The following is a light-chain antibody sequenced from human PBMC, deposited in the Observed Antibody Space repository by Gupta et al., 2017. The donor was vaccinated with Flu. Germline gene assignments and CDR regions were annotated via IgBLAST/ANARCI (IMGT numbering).Light chain of an antibody. J-gene: IGKJ4*01. Sequence: SCKSSQSLVHSSNNKNYLAWYRQKPGQPPKVLIYWASTRESGVPDRFSGSGSGTDFTLTISSLQAEDVAVYYCQQFYSTPPTFGGGTKVEIK. V-gene: IGKV4-1*01. CDR1: QSLVHSSNNKNY. CDR2: WAS. CDR3: QQFYSTPPT.